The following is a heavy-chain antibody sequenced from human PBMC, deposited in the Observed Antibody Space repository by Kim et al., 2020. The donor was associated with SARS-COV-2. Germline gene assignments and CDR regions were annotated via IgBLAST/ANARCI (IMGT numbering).Heavy chain of an antibody. CDR3: ARDRVVRGVIISRYGMDV. V-gene: IGHV3-21*01. Sequence: GGSLRLSCAASGFTFSSYSMNWVRQAPGKGLEWVSSISSSSSYIYYADSVKGRFTISRDNAKNSLYLQMNSLRAEDTAVYYCARDRVVRGVIISRYGMDVWGQGTTVTVSS. J-gene: IGHJ6*02. CDR2: ISSSSSYI. D-gene: IGHD3-10*01. CDR1: GFTFSSYS.